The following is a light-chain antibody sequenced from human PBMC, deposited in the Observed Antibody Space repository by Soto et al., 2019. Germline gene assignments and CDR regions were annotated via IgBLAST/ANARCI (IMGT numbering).Light chain of an antibody. V-gene: IGKV3-15*01. CDR2: GAS. Sequence: EIVMTQSPTTLSVSPGETATLSCRASQSVSSNVAWYQQKPGQAPSLLIYGASTRATGIPARFSGSGSGTEFTLTISSLQSEDFAVYYCQQYNNWPPWTFGQGTKGDIK. J-gene: IGKJ1*01. CDR1: QSVSSN. CDR3: QQYNNWPPWT.